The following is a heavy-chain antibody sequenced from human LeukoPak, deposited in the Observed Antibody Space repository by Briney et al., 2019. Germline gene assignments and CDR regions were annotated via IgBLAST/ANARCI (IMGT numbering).Heavy chain of an antibody. J-gene: IGHJ4*02. CDR1: GFTFSSYA. D-gene: IGHD3-10*01. CDR2: ISWNSGSI. CDR3: ARDATITMILGYFDD. V-gene: IGHV3-9*01. Sequence: PGGSLRLSCAASGFTFSSYAMHWVRQGPGKGLEWVSGISWNSGSIGYADSVKGRFTIYRDNAKNSLHLQMNSLRAEDTAMYYCARDATITMILGYFDDWGQGTLVTVSS.